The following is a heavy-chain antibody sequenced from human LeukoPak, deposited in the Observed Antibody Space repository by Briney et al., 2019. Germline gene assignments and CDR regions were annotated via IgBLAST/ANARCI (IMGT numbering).Heavy chain of an antibody. V-gene: IGHV3-64*01. D-gene: IGHD6-19*01. CDR2: ISSNGLST. J-gene: IGHJ5*02. Sequence: PGGSLRLSCAAPGFDFSTYSMFWVRQAPGKGLEYVSAISSNGLSTYYANSVKGRFTISRDNSKNTLYLQMGSLRAEDMAVYYCARTQQWLATGGWYWFDPWGQGTQVTVSS. CDR3: ARTQQWLATGGWYWFDP. CDR1: GFDFSTYS.